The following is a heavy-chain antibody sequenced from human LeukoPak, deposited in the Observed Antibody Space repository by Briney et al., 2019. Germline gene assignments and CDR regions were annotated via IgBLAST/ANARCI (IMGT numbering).Heavy chain of an antibody. D-gene: IGHD2-21*02. CDR2: IYPGDSDT. CDR3: ARLVVVTAIPLYYFDY. V-gene: IGHV5-51*01. J-gene: IGHJ4*02. Sequence: GESLKIPCKGSGYSFTTYWIGWVRQMPGKGLEWMGIIYPGDSDTRYSPSFRGQVTIPADKSISTAYLQWSSLKASDTAMYYCARLVVVTAIPLYYFDYWGQGTLVTVSS. CDR1: GYSFTTYW.